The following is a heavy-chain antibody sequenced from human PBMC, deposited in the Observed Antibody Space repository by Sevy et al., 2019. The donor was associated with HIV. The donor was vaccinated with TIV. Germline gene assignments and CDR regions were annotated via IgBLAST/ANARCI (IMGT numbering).Heavy chain of an antibody. D-gene: IGHD1-26*01. V-gene: IGHV3-7*04. CDR1: GFTFSPYW. J-gene: IGHJ4*02. Sequence: GGSLRLSCAASGFTFSPYWMTWVRQAPGKGLEWVANIRPDGSDKYYVDFVKGRFTISRDNAKNSLYLQMNSLRADDTVMYYCARGVGLDCWGQGALVTVSS. CDR2: IRPDGSDK. CDR3: ARGVGLDC.